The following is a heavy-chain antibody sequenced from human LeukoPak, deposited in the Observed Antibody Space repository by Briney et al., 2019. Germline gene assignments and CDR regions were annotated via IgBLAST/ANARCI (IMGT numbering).Heavy chain of an antibody. CDR2: ISWNSGSI. CDR3: AKDYSYGSGTSDAFDI. V-gene: IGHV3-9*01. D-gene: IGHD3-10*01. CDR1: GFTFDDYA. Sequence: GGSLRLSCAASGFTFDDYAMHWVRQAPGKGLEWVSGISWNSGSIGYADSAKGRFTISRDNAKNSLYLQMNSLRAEDTALYYCAKDYSYGSGTSDAFDIWGQGTMVTVPS. J-gene: IGHJ3*02.